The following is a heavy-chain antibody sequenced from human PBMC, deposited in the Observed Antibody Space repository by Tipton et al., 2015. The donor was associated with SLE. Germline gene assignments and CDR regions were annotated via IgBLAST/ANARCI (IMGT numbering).Heavy chain of an antibody. CDR2: ISAYNGNT. CDR1: GYTFTSYG. J-gene: IGHJ6*02. V-gene: IGHV1-18*01. Sequence: QLVQSGAEVKKPGASEKVSCKASGYTFTSYGISWVRQAPGQGLEWLGWISAYNGNTNYARKLQGRVTMTTDTSTSTAYMELRSLRSDDTAVYYCASSYYGSGSYYKGVYYYYGMDVWGQGTTVTVSS. CDR3: ASSYYGSGSYYKGVYYYYGMDV. D-gene: IGHD3-10*01.